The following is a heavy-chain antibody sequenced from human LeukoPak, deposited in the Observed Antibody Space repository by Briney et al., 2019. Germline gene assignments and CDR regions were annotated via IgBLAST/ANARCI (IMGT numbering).Heavy chain of an antibody. CDR3: ASRTGTTDY. CDR2: ISYDGSNK. Sequence: GRSLRLSCAASGFTFSSYAMHWVRQAPGKGLEWVAVISYDGSNKYYADSVKGRFTISRGNSKNTLYLQMNSLRAEDTAVYYCASRTGTTDYWGQGTLVTVSS. V-gene: IGHV3-30*01. CDR1: GFTFSSYA. D-gene: IGHD1-7*01. J-gene: IGHJ4*02.